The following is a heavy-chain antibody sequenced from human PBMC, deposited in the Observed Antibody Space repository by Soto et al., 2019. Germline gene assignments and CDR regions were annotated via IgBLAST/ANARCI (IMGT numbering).Heavy chain of an antibody. V-gene: IGHV4-4*02. J-gene: IGHJ6*02. CDR1: GGSISSSNW. CDR2: IYHSGST. CDR3: ARDKTVGPYYYGMDV. Sequence: SETLSLTCAVSGGSISSSNWWSWVRQPPGKGLEWIGEIYHSGSTNYNPSLKSRVTISVDKSKNQFSLKLSSVTAADTAVYYCARDKTVGPYYYGMDVWGQGTTVTVSS. D-gene: IGHD3-10*01.